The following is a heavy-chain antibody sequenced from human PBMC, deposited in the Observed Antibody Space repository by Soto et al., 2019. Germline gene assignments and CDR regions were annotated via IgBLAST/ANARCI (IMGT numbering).Heavy chain of an antibody. D-gene: IGHD3-10*01. CDR3: ARDRGNPDPFDR. Sequence: GRSLRLSCSGSGIIFSIYAIHWVRQAPGKGMENVSFISIDGSRTHYTDSVKGRFTISRDNSKNTAYLQMSSLRPEDTAVYYCARDRGNPDPFDRWGEGTMV. V-gene: IGHV3-64D*06. CDR1: GIIFSIYA. J-gene: IGHJ3*01. CDR2: ISIDGSRT.